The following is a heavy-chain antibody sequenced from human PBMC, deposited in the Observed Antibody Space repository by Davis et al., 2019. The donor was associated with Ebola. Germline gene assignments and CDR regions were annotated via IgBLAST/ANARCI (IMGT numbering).Heavy chain of an antibody. Sequence: GESLKISCAACGFTFSSYDMHWVRQATGKGLEWVSAIGTAGDTYYPGSVKGQFTISRENAKNSLYLQMNSLRAEDTAVYYCARWGVYWYFDLWGRGTLVTVSS. D-gene: IGHD3-16*01. CDR1: GFTFSSYD. CDR2: IGTAGDT. V-gene: IGHV3-13*03. CDR3: ARWGVYWYFDL. J-gene: IGHJ2*01.